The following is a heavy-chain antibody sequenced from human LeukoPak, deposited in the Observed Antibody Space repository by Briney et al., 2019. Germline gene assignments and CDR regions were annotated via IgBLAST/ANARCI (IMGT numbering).Heavy chain of an antibody. CDR1: GFTFSSYS. D-gene: IGHD3-3*01. CDR2: ISYDGSKK. CDR3: ARDWSGSYATDY. Sequence: PGGSLRLSCAASGFTFSSYSMHWVRQAPGKGLEWVAVISYDGSKKYHADSVKGRFTISRDNSKDTLDLQMNSLRAEDTAVYYCARDWSGSYATDYWGQGTLVTVSS. J-gene: IGHJ4*02. V-gene: IGHV3-30*03.